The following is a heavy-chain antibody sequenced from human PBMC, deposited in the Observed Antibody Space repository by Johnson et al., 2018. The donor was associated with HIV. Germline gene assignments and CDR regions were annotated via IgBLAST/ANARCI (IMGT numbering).Heavy chain of an antibody. D-gene: IGHD6-13*01. Sequence: QVQVVESGGGVVQPGRSLRLSCATSGFTFSDYGMHWVRQAPGKGLEWVAVISYDGSNKYSADSVKGRFPISRDNSKNALYLRMNSLRAEDTAVYYCAKDRGIQWALPADAFDVWGQGTMVTVSS. CDR3: AKDRGIQWALPADAFDV. CDR1: GFTFSDYG. CDR2: ISYDGSNK. V-gene: IGHV3-30*18. J-gene: IGHJ3*01.